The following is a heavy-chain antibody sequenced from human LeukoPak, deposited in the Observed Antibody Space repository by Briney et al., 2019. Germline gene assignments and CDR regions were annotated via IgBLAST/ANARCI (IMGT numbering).Heavy chain of an antibody. V-gene: IGHV1-69*13. CDR2: IIPIFGTA. CDR3: ARDVPRYDFWSGYYVY. Sequence: ASVKVSCKASGGTFSSYAISWVRQAPGQGLEWMGGIIPIFGTANYAQKFQGRVTITADESTSTAYMELSSLRSEDTAVYYCARDVPRYDFWSGYYVYWGQGTLVTVSS. J-gene: IGHJ4*02. CDR1: GGTFSSYA. D-gene: IGHD3-3*01.